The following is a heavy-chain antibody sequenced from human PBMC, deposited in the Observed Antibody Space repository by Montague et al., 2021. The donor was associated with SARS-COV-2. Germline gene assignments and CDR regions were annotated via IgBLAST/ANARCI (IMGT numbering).Heavy chain of an antibody. Sequence: SETLSLTCAVYGGSFSGYYWSWIRQPPGKGLEWIGEINHSGSTNYNPSLKSRVTISVDTSKNQFSLKLSSVTAADTAMYYCARGSGCSGCSCYSEGDPYYYYGMDVWGQGTTVTVSS. CDR3: ARGSGCSGCSCYSEGDPYYYYGMDV. V-gene: IGHV4-34*01. J-gene: IGHJ6*02. D-gene: IGHD2-15*01. CDR2: INHSGST. CDR1: GGSFSGYY.